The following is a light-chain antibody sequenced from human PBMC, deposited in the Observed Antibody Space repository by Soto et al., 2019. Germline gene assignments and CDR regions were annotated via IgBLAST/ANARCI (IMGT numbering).Light chain of an antibody. J-gene: IGKJ4*01. CDR1: QNVGTN. CDR2: GSS. Sequence: IVMTQSPATLSVSPGERVTLSCRASQNVGTNLAWYQQKPGQAPRLLIYGSSTRATGIPATFSGSGSGTEFTLTISSLQSVESAVYYCQQYNNWGLSFGGGTKVEIK. CDR3: QQYNNWGLS. V-gene: IGKV3D-15*01.